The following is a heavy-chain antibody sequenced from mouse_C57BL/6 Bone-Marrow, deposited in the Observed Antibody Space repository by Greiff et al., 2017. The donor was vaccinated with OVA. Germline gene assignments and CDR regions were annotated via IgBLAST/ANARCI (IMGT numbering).Heavy chain of an antibody. CDR3: ARFYYSSSYGYFDV. V-gene: IGHV1-61*01. Sequence: VQLQQPGAELVRPGSSVKLSCKASGYTFTSYWMDWVKQRPGQGLEWIGNIYPSDSETHYNQKFKDKATLTVDKSSSTAYMHLSSLTSEDSAVYYCARFYYSSSYGYFDVWGTGTTVTVSS. CDR1: GYTFTSYW. D-gene: IGHD1-1*01. J-gene: IGHJ1*03. CDR2: IYPSDSET.